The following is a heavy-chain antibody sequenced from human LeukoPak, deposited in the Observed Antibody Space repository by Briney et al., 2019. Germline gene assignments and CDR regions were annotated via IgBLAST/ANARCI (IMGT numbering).Heavy chain of an antibody. CDR3: ARAQKVGIFGVAYAYMDV. Sequence: PQTLSLTCTVSGGSISSGGYYWSWIRQHPGKGLEWIGYIYYSGSTYYNPSLKSRVTISVDTSKNQFSLKLSSVTAADTAVYYCARAQKVGIFGVAYAYMDVWGKGTTVTVSS. CDR1: GGSISSGGYY. D-gene: IGHD3-3*01. J-gene: IGHJ6*03. V-gene: IGHV4-31*03. CDR2: IYYSGST.